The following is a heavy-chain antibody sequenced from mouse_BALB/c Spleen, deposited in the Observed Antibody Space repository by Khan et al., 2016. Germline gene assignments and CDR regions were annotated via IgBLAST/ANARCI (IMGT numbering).Heavy chain of an antibody. J-gene: IGHJ3*01. D-gene: IGHD2-2*01. Sequence: EVQLVESGPGLVKPSQSLSLTCTVTGYSITSDYAWNWIRQFPGNKLEWMGYISYSGSTNYNPSLKSRVSITRDTSKNQVFLQLYSVTTEDTATYYCARSFGYRGFAYWGQGTLVTVSA. CDR3: ARSFGYRGFAY. V-gene: IGHV3-2*02. CDR1: GYSITSDYA. CDR2: ISYSGST.